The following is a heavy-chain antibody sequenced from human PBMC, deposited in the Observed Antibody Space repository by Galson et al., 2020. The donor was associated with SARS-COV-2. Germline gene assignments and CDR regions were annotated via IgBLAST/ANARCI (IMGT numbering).Heavy chain of an antibody. CDR1: GASISSSY. CDR3: ARDSPVMVTHWYFDL. V-gene: IGHV4-4*07. J-gene: IGHJ2*01. CDR2: IYNPGST. Sequence: PSETLSLTCSVSGASISSSYWSWIRQPAGKGLEWIGRIYNPGSTNYNPSLKSRVTMSVDTSMNQISLKVTSVTAADTAVYYCARDSPVMVTHWYFDLWGRGTLVTVSS. D-gene: IGHD2-8*01.